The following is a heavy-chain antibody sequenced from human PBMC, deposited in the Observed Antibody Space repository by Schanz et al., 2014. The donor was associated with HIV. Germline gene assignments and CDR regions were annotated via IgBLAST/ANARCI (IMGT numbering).Heavy chain of an antibody. J-gene: IGHJ6*02. V-gene: IGHV3-23*01. D-gene: IGHD3-10*01. CDR3: ARGSGPYYYYYGMDV. CDR2: ISGSGANT. Sequence: EVLLLESGGGLVQPGGSLRLSCAASGFTFSSYAMTWVRQAPGKGLEWVSTISGSGANTYYAESVKGRFTISRDNSKNTLYLQVSSLRAEDTAVYYCARGSGPYYYYYGMDVWGQGTTVTVSS. CDR1: GFTFSSYA.